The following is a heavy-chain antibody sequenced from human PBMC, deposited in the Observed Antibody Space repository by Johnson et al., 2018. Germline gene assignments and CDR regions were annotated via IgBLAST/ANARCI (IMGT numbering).Heavy chain of an antibody. CDR1: AGSIRSDY. Sequence: QVQLQESGPGVVKPSETLSLTCTVSAGSIRSDYWNWIRQAPGKRLEWIGYISHSGSTSYNPSIRSRVTILADTSKNQFSLNLNSVTAADTAVYYCARGVRRAARPRDSYYYMDVWGKGTTVIVSS. D-gene: IGHD6-6*01. CDR2: ISHSGST. V-gene: IGHV4-59*01. J-gene: IGHJ6*03. CDR3: ARGVRRAARPRDSYYYMDV.